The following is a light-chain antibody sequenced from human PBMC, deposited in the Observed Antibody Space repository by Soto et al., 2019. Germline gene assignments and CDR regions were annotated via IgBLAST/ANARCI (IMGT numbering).Light chain of an antibody. J-gene: IGKJ1*01. CDR3: QQYNDWPRT. CDR1: QSVISN. Sequence: EIVMTQSPATLSVSPGEIATLSFRASQSVISNLACYQQKPGQAPRLLIYGASTRATGIPASVSGSGSGTECTLTISSLQSDFVAVYCCQQYNDWPRTFGQGTKVDIK. CDR2: GAS. V-gene: IGKV3-15*01.